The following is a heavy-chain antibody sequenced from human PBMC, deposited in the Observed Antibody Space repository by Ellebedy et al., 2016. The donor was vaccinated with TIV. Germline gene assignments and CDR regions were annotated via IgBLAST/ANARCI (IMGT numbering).Heavy chain of an antibody. J-gene: IGHJ4*02. V-gene: IGHV3-74*01. CDR3: ARDPGELLPGLADY. D-gene: IGHD1-26*01. CDR1: GFTFSSYW. Sequence: GGSLRLXXAASGFTFSSYWMHWVRQAPGKGLVWVSRIKSDGSSTTYADSVKGRFTISRDNAKSTLYLQMNSLRAEDTAVYYCARDPGELLPGLADYWGQGTLVTVSS. CDR2: IKSDGSST.